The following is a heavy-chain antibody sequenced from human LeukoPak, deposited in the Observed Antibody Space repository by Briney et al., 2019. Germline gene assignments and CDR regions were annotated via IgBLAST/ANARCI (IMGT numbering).Heavy chain of an antibody. CDR1: GFTFSSYS. CDR2: ISSSSSTI. CDR3: ARDRTTIFGVVLDY. V-gene: IGHV3-48*04. J-gene: IGHJ4*02. D-gene: IGHD3-3*01. Sequence: PGGSLRLSCAASGFTFSSYSMNWVRQAPGKGLEWVSYISSSSSTIYYADSVKGRFTISRDNAKKSLYLQINSLRAEDTAVYYCARDRTTIFGVVLDYWGQGTLVTVSS.